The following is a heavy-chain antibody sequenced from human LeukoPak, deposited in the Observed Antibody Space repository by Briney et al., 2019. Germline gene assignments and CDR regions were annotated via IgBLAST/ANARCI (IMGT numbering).Heavy chain of an antibody. J-gene: IGHJ6*02. CDR3: ARDFKVRYSYGKYGMDV. D-gene: IGHD5-18*01. CDR1: GFTFSSYG. V-gene: IGHV3-33*01. CDR2: MWYDGSNK. Sequence: PGRSLRLSCAASGFTFSSYGMHWGRQAPRKGLEWVAVMWYDGSNKYYADSVKGRFTISRDNSKNTLYLQMNSLRAEDTAVYYCARDFKVRYSYGKYGMDVWGQGTTVTVSS.